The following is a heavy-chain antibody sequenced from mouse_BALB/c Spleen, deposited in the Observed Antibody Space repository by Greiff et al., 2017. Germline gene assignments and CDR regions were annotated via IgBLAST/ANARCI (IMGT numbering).Heavy chain of an antibody. J-gene: IGHJ2*01. D-gene: IGHD2-3*01. Sequence: EVNLVESGGGLVKPGGSLKLSCAASGFTFSSYAMSWVRQTPEKRLEWVASISSGGSTYYPDSVKGRFTISRDNARNILYLQMSSLRSEDTAMYYCARGYDYLDYWGQGTTLTVSS. V-gene: IGHV5-6-5*01. CDR1: GFTFSSYA. CDR2: ISSGGST. CDR3: ARGYDYLDY.